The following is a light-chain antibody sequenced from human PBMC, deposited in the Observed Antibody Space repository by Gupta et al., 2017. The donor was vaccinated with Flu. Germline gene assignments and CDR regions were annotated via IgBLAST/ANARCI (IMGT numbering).Light chain of an antibody. CDR2: LGS. V-gene: IGKV2-28*01. J-gene: IGKJ4*01. Sequence: DIVLTQSPLSLPVTPGEPASISCRSSQSLLHGNGYNYLDWYLQKPGQSPQLLIYLGSNRGAGVPDRFSGSGGGTKFTLKISRGEAEDVGVYYCRQALKTPPCTFGGGTKVEIK. CDR1: QSLLHGNGYNY. CDR3: RQALKTPPCT.